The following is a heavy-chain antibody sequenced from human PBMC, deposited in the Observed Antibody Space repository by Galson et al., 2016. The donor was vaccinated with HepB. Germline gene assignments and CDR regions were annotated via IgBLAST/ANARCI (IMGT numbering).Heavy chain of an antibody. CDR2: IYPGASDT. D-gene: IGHD2-15*01. CDR1: GYNFTSYW. Sequence: QSGAEVKKPGESLKISCKGSGYNFTSYWIGWVRQMPGKGLEWMGVIYPGASDTRYSPSFRDQVTMSADKSISTAYLQWTSLKASDTAMYYCATARRYCSGGRCYLTELYNWFDPWGQGTLVTGSS. CDR3: ATARRYCSGGRCYLTELYNWFDP. J-gene: IGHJ5*02. V-gene: IGHV5-51*01.